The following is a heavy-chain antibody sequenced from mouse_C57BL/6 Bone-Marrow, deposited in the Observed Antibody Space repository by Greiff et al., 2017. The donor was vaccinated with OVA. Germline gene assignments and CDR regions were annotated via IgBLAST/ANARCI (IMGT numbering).Heavy chain of an antibody. Sequence: QVQLKQPGAELVRPGSSVKLSCKASGYTFTSYWMDWVKQRPGQGLEWIGNIYPSDSETHYNQKFKDKATLTVDKSSSTAYMQLSSLTSEDSAVYYCARSDYYGSSPYWYFDVWGTGTTVTVSS. CDR1: GYTFTSYW. CDR3: ARSDYYGSSPYWYFDV. J-gene: IGHJ1*03. D-gene: IGHD1-1*01. CDR2: IYPSDSET. V-gene: IGHV1-61*01.